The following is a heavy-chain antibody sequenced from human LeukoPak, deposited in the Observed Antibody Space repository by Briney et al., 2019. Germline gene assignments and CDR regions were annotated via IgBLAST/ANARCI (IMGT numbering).Heavy chain of an antibody. D-gene: IGHD5-12*01. Sequence: GGSLRLSCAASGFTFSSYGMHWVRQAPGKGLEWVAVIWYDGSNKYYADSVKGRFTISRDNSKNTLYLQMNSLRAEDTAVYYCARDPGEQWLRGSTDYWGQGTLVTVSS. J-gene: IGHJ4*02. CDR2: IWYDGSNK. CDR3: ARDPGEQWLRGSTDY. CDR1: GFTFSSYG. V-gene: IGHV3-33*01.